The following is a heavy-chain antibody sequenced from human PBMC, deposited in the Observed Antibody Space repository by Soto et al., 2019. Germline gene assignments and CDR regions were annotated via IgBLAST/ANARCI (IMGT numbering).Heavy chain of an antibody. J-gene: IGHJ4*02. CDR2: INHSGST. V-gene: IGHV4-34*01. Sequence: SETLSLTCAVYGGSFSGYYWSWIRQPPGKGLEWIGEINHSGSTNYNPSLKSRVTISVDTSKNQFSLKLSSVTAADTAVYYCARGDYGGNSWGQGTLVTVSS. CDR3: ARGDYGGNS. D-gene: IGHD4-17*01. CDR1: GGSFSGYY.